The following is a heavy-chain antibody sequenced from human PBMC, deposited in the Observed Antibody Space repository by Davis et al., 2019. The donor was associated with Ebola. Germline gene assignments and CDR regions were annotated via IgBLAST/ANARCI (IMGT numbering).Heavy chain of an antibody. CDR1: GYSFTSYW. J-gene: IGHJ3*01. Sequence: GESLKISCKGSGYSFTSYWISWVRQMPGRGLEWMGIIYPYDSDTRYSPSFQGQVTISVDKSITTAYLQWTRLKASDTAMYYCARRLAIRNDAFDVWGQGTMVSVSS. CDR3: ARRLAIRNDAFDV. CDR2: IYPYDSDT. D-gene: IGHD2-21*01. V-gene: IGHV5-51*01.